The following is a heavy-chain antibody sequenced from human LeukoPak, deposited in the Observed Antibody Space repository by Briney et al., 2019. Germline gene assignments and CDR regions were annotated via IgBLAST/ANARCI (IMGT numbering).Heavy chain of an antibody. CDR3: ARGSSPYNWYFDL. Sequence: ASVKVSCKASGYRLRNHGISWVRQAPGQGLEWMGWVGADSGDTHGDTHYAEKLQGRVTMTTDTSTDTAYMDLRSLTSDDTAVYYCARGSSPYNWYFDLWGRGTLVTVSS. CDR2: VGADSGDTHGDT. CDR1: GYRLRNHG. J-gene: IGHJ2*01. D-gene: IGHD4-11*01. V-gene: IGHV1-18*01.